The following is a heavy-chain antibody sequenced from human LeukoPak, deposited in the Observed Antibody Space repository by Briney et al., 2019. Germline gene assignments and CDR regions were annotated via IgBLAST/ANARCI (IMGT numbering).Heavy chain of an antibody. CDR1: GFTFSNYW. CDR3: ARDQVVGANVRDALDI. Sequence: GGSLRLSCAASGFTFSNYWMSWVRQAPGKGLEWVANIKQDGGEKYYVDSVKGRFTISRDNAENSLYLEMNSLRVEDTAVYYCARDQVVGANVRDALDIWGQGTMVTVSS. CDR2: IKQDGGEK. D-gene: IGHD1-26*01. V-gene: IGHV3-7*01. J-gene: IGHJ3*02.